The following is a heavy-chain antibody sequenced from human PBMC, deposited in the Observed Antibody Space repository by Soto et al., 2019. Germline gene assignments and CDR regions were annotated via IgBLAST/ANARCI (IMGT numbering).Heavy chain of an antibody. CDR3: ARGSSGWFDRAHFDY. CDR1: GGSISSYY. D-gene: IGHD6-19*01. Sequence: TLSLTCTVSGGSISSYYWSWIRQPPGKGLEWIGYIYYSGSTDYNPSLKSRVTISVDTSKNQFSLKLSSVTAADTAVYYCARGSSGWFDRAHFDYWGQGTLVTVSS. CDR2: IYYSGST. V-gene: IGHV4-59*01. J-gene: IGHJ4*02.